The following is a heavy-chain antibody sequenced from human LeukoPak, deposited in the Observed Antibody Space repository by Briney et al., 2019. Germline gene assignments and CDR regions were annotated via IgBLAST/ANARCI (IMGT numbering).Heavy chain of an antibody. CDR3: ASQVSHIGDY. J-gene: IGHJ4*02. D-gene: IGHD3-10*01. Sequence: SVKVSYKASGGTFSSYAISWVRQAPGQGLEWMGGIIPIFGTANYAQKFQGRVTITADESTSTAYMELSSLRSEDTAVYYCASQVSHIGDYWGQGTLVTVSS. V-gene: IGHV1-69*13. CDR1: GGTFSSYA. CDR2: IIPIFGTA.